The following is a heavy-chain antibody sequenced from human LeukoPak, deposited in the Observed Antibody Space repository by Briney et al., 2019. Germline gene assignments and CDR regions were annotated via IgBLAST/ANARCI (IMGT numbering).Heavy chain of an antibody. D-gene: IGHD3-16*02. J-gene: IGHJ6*03. CDR2: ISSSSSYI. CDR3: ARDLLGYNYYYMDV. V-gene: IGHV3-21*01. Sequence: GGSLRLSCAASGFTFSSYSMNWVRQAPGKGLEWVSSISSSSSYIYYADSVKGRFTISRDNAKNSLYLQMNSLRAEDTAVYYCARDLLGYNYYYMDVWGKGTTVTVSS. CDR1: GFTFSSYS.